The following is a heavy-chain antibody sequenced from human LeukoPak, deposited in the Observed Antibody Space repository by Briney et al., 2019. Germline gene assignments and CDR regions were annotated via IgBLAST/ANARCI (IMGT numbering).Heavy chain of an antibody. CDR3: ARDARYCSSTSCPRNWFDP. J-gene: IGHJ5*02. D-gene: IGHD2-2*01. CDR2: IYTSGST. Sequence: NPSQTLSLTCTVSGGSISSGDYYWSWIRQPAGKGLEWIGRIYTSGSTNYNPSLKSRVTISVDTSKNQFSLKLSSVTAADTAVYYCARDARYCSSTSCPRNWFDPWGQGTLVTVSS. CDR1: GGSISSGDYY. V-gene: IGHV4-61*02.